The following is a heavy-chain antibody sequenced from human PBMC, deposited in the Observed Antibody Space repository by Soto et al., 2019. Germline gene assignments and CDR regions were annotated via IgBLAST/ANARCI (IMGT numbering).Heavy chain of an antibody. CDR2: INAGNGNT. CDR1: GYTFASYA. J-gene: IGHJ6*02. Sequence: QVQLVQSGAEEKKPGASVKVSCKASGYTFASYAMHWVRQAPGQRLEWMGWINAGNGNTKYSQKFQGRVTITRDTSASTAYMELSSLRSEDTAVYYCARDPSYYGMDVWGQGTTVTVSS. CDR3: ARDPSYYGMDV. V-gene: IGHV1-3*05.